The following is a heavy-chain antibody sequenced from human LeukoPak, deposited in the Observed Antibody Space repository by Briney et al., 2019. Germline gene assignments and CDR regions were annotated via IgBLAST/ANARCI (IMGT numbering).Heavy chain of an antibody. J-gene: IGHJ3*02. CDR1: GFTFSSYA. CDR3: AKGPYSAFDI. CDR2: ISASGGST. V-gene: IGHV3-23*01. D-gene: IGHD2-15*01. Sequence: GASLRLSCAASGFTFSSYAMSWVRQAPGKGLEWVSTISASGGSTYYADSVKGRFTISRDNSKNTLYPQMNSLRAEDTAVYYCAKGPYSAFDIWGQGTMVTVSS.